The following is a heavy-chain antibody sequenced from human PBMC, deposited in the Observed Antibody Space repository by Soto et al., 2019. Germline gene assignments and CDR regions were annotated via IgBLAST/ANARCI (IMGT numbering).Heavy chain of an antibody. Sequence: KPSETLSLTCTVSGGSIRGYHWTWIQQPAGKGLEWIGRIYSSGNTFYNPSLNSRVTMSVDMSKNQFTLNLSSVTAADTALYFCAKDHWTAVGGSGSYYRFDYWGQGILVTVSS. D-gene: IGHD3-10*01. J-gene: IGHJ4*02. CDR2: IYSSGNT. CDR3: AKDHWTAVGGSGSYYRFDY. V-gene: IGHV4-4*07. CDR1: GGSIRGYH.